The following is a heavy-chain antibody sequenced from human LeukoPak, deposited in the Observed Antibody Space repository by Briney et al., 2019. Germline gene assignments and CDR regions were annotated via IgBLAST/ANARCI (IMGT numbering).Heavy chain of an antibody. CDR3: AKCTTGNTHYPIDY. CDR1: GFTFSNYA. V-gene: IGHV3-23*01. Sequence: PGGSLRLSCTASGFTFSNYAMSWVRHAPGKGLEWVSAISGSGGSTYYADSVKGRFTISRDNSKNTLYLQMNSLRVEDTAAYYCAKCTTGNTHYPIDYWGQGTLVTVSS. CDR2: ISGSGGST. D-gene: IGHD4-17*01. J-gene: IGHJ4*02.